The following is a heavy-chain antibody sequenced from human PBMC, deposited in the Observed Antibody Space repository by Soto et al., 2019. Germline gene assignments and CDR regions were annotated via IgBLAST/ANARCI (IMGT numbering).Heavy chain of an antibody. V-gene: IGHV1-2*04. CDR3: ARADCSGGSCYSVFDY. CDR1: GYTFTGYY. CDR2: INPNSGGT. Sequence: QVQLVQSGAEVKKPGASVKVSCKASGYTFTGYYMHWVRQAPGQGLEWMGWINPNSGGTNYAQKFQGWVTMTRDTXIXXAYMELSRLRSDDTAVYYCARADCSGGSCYSVFDYWGQGTLVTVSS. J-gene: IGHJ4*02. D-gene: IGHD2-15*01.